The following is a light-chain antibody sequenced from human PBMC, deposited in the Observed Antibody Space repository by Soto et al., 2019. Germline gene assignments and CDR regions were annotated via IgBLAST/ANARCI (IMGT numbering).Light chain of an antibody. Sequence: DVVVTQSPLSLPVTLGQPASISCRSSQSLIHSDGNTYLHWFQQMPGQSPRRLIYPVSTRDSGVPDRFSGSGSGTDFTLEISRVEAEDVGVYYCMQGRHWPYTFGPGTTVDIK. CDR3: MQGRHWPYT. CDR2: PVS. V-gene: IGKV2-30*02. J-gene: IGKJ3*01. CDR1: QSLIHSDGNTY.